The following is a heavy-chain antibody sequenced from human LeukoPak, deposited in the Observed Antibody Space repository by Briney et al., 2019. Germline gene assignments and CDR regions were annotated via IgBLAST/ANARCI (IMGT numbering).Heavy chain of an antibody. J-gene: IGHJ5*02. V-gene: IGHV4-38-2*02. CDR2: VYHSGST. CDR3: ARHNYYHFWSTLNWFDP. D-gene: IGHD3-3*01. CDR1: GSSISDNYY. Sequence: SETLSLTCTIFGSSISDNYYWGWIRRPPGKGLEWIGSVYHSGSTYYNPSLKSRVTLSVDTSNNHFSLKLRSVTAVDTAVYYCARHNYYHFWSTLNWFDPWGQGTLVTVSS.